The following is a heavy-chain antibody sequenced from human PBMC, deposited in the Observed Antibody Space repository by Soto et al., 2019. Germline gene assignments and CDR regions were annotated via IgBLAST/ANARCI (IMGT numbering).Heavy chain of an antibody. CDR1: GGSISSYY. CDR3: VRDRYYYDSSGYYRYFDY. J-gene: IGHJ4*02. CDR2: IYYSGST. Sequence: SETLSLTCTVSGGSISSYYWSWIRQPPGKGLEWIGYIYYSGSTNYNPSLKSRVTISVDTSKNQFSLKLSSVTAADTAVYYCVRDRYYYDSSGYYRYFDYWGQGTLVTVS. D-gene: IGHD3-22*01. V-gene: IGHV4-59*01.